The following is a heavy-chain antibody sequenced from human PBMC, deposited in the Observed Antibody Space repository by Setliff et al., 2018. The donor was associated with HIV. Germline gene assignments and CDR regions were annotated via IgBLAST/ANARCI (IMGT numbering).Heavy chain of an antibody. CDR2: IIHSGST. D-gene: IGHD1-7*01. J-gene: IGHJ3*02. CDR3: AGEVTGTSKHAFDT. CDR1: GGSFSGYY. Sequence: ETLSLTCAVYGGSFSGYYWSWIRQPPGKELEWIGEIIHSGSTNYNPSLKSRVTISVDTSKNQFSLKLNSVTAADTAMYFCAGEVTGTSKHAFDTWGQGTLVTVSS. V-gene: IGHV4-34*12.